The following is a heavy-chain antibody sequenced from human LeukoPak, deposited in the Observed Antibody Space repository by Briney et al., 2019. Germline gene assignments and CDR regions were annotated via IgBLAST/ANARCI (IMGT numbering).Heavy chain of an antibody. Sequence: GGSLRLSCAASGFTFSDYYMTWIRQAPGKGLEWVSHIAHSGNGMWYADAVKGRFTISRGNAKNLLFLQMDSLRAEDTAVYYCARGHYGMGVWGQGTTVIVSS. V-gene: IGHV3-11*01. CDR1: GFTFSDYY. CDR2: IAHSGNGM. J-gene: IGHJ6*02. CDR3: ARGHYGMGV.